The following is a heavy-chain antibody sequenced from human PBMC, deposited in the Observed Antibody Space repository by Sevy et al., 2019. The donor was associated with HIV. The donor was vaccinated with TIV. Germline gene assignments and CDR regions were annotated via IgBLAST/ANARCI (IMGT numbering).Heavy chain of an antibody. CDR3: ARDTKLHYSNYDAFDI. Sequence: GGSLRLSCAASGFTFSSYAMHWVRQAPGKGLEWVAVISYDGSNKYYAHSVKGRFTISRDNSKNTRYLQMNSLRAEDTAVYYCARDTKLHYSNYDAFDIWGQGTMVTVSS. CDR1: GFTFSSYA. V-gene: IGHV3-30-3*01. CDR2: ISYDGSNK. J-gene: IGHJ3*02. D-gene: IGHD4-4*01.